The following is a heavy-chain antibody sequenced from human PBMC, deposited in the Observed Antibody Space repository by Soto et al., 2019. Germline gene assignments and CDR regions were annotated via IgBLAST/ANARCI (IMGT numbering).Heavy chain of an antibody. CDR3: ARVGNDDFWSAQYYYYMDV. CDR1: GFTFSSYS. Sequence: GGSLRLSCAASGFTFSSYSMNWVRQAPGKGLEWVSSISSSSSYIYYADSVKGRFTISRDNAKNSLYLQMNSLRAEDTAVYYCARVGNDDFWSAQYYYYMDVWGKGTTVTVSS. D-gene: IGHD3-3*01. J-gene: IGHJ6*03. CDR2: ISSSSSYI. V-gene: IGHV3-21*01.